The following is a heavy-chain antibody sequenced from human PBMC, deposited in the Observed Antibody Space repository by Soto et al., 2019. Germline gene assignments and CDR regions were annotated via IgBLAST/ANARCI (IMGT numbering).Heavy chain of an antibody. V-gene: IGHV3-48*02. CDR3: ARGLREWLSSIDAFDI. CDR2: IVSSSSTK. CDR1: GFTFSTYS. Sequence: EVQLVESGGGLVQPGGSLRLSCAASGFTFSTYSMNWVRQAPGKGLEWVSYIVSSSSTKYYADSVKGRFTISRDNAKNSLYLQMNSLRDEDTAVYYCARGLREWLSSIDAFDIWGQGTMVTVSS. J-gene: IGHJ3*02. D-gene: IGHD3-3*01.